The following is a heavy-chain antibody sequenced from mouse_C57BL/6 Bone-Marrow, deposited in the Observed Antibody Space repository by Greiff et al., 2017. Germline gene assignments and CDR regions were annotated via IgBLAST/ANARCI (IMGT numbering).Heavy chain of an antibody. CDR2: IYPGSGNT. V-gene: IGHV1-76*01. D-gene: IGHD1-2*01. CDR1: GYTFTDYY. Sequence: VQLQQSGAELVRPGASVKLSCKASGYTFTDYYINWVKQRPGQGLEWLARIYPGSGNTYYNEKFKGKATLTADKSSSTAYMPLSSLTSEDAAVYFCARRTTAYYFDYWGQGTTLTVSS. CDR3: ARRTTAYYFDY. J-gene: IGHJ2*01.